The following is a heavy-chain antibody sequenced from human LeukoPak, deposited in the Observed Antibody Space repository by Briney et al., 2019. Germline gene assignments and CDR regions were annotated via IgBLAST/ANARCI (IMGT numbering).Heavy chain of an antibody. CDR2: INPDTGDT. J-gene: IGHJ4*02. CDR3: APGSPYSGSHTYFDY. D-gene: IGHD1-26*01. Sequence: ASVKVSCKASGYAFTAYYMHWVRQAPGQGLEWMGWINPDTGDTNYAQRFQGRVTMTRDTSISTAYTDLTRLTSDDTAVYYCAPGSPYSGSHTYFDYWGQGTLVTVSS. V-gene: IGHV1-2*02. CDR1: GYAFTAYY.